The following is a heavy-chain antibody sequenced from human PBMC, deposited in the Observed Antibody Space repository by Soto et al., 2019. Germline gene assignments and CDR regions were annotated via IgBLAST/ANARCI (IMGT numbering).Heavy chain of an antibody. Sequence: GGSLRLSCAASGFTFSSSWMHWVRQAPGKGLVWVSRINTDGSSTTYADSVKGRFTISRDNAKNTVHLQMNSLRAEDTAVYYCERVGSSAAFDNWGQGTLVTVSS. CDR1: GFTFSSSW. CDR3: ERVGSSAAFDN. V-gene: IGHV3-74*03. D-gene: IGHD6-6*01. CDR2: INTDGSST. J-gene: IGHJ4*02.